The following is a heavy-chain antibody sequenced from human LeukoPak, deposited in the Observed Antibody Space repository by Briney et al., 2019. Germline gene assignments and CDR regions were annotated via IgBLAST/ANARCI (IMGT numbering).Heavy chain of an antibody. V-gene: IGHV4-30-2*01. D-gene: IGHD3-10*01. CDR2: IYHSGST. CDR1: GGSISSGGYS. CDR3: ARGGVRGVLN. J-gene: IGHJ4*02. Sequence: SQTLSLTCAVSGGSISSGGYSWSWIRQPPGQGLEWIGYIYHSGSTYYNPSLKSRVTISVDRSKNQFSLKLSSVTAADTAVYYCARGGVRGVLNWGQGTLVTVSS.